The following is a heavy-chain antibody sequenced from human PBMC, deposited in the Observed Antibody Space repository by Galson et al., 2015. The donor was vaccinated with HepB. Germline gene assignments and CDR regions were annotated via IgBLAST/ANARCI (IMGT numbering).Heavy chain of an antibody. D-gene: IGHD4-17*01. J-gene: IGHJ6*02. CDR1: GFTFSDYY. CDR3: GRVGRATVTKEWSYYYYGMDV. V-gene: IGHV3-11*05. Sequence: SLRLSCAASGFTFSDYYMSWIRQAPGKGLEWVSYISSSSSYTDYADSVKGRFTISRDNAKNSLYLQVNSLRAEDTAVYYCGRVGRATVTKEWSYYYYGMDVWGQGTTVTVSS. CDR2: ISSSSSYT.